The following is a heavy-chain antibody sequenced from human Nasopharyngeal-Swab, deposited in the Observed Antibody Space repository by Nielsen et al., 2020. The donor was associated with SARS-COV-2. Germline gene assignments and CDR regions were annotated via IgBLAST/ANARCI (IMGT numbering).Heavy chain of an antibody. D-gene: IGHD6-13*01. Sequence: VRQMPGKGLEWMGIIYPGDSDTRYSPSFQGQVTISADKSISTAYLQWSSLKASDTAMYYCARRVSSSRYEGEYNWFDPWGQGTLVTVSS. CDR2: IYPGDSDT. V-gene: IGHV5-51*01. J-gene: IGHJ5*02. CDR3: ARRVSSSRYEGEYNWFDP.